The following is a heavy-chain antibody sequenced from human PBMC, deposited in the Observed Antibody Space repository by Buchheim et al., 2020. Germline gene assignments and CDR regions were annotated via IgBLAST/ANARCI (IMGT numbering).Heavy chain of an antibody. CDR2: FGGSCGNT. Sequence: EVQLLESGGGLVQPGGSLRLSCAASGFTFSTYAMSWVRQAPGKGLEWVSGFGGSCGNTFYAASVRGRFTISSDNSKNTPFLQMNSLRAEDTAVYYCAKEADCSGTTCYPGHLTNWLDPWGQGTL. D-gene: IGHD2-2*01. J-gene: IGHJ5*02. V-gene: IGHV3-23*01. CDR1: GFTFSTYA. CDR3: AKEADCSGTTCYPGHLTNWLDP.